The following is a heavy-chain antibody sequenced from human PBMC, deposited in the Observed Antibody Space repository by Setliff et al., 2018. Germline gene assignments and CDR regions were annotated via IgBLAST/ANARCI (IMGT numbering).Heavy chain of an antibody. V-gene: IGHV1-8*02. CDR3: ARLTVYSYGYSH. Sequence: ASVKVSCKASGYTFTAYDIVWVRQATGQGLEWMGWMNPNSGRTGYPQKFQGRVTMTRNTSISTAYMELSSLRSEDTAVYFCARLTVYSYGYSHWGQGTLVTVS. CDR2: MNPNSGRT. CDR1: GYTFTAYD. D-gene: IGHD5-18*01. J-gene: IGHJ4*02.